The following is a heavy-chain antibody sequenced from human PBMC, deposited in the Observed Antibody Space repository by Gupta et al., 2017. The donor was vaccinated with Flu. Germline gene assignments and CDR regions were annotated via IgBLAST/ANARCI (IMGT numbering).Heavy chain of an antibody. J-gene: IGHJ2*01. CDR1: GGSFRGYY. CDR3: ARGGIVGATDYWYFDL. D-gene: IGHD1-26*01. V-gene: IGHV4-34*01. Sequence: QVQLQQWGAGLLKPSETLSLTCAVYGGSFRGYYWSWIRQPPGKGLEWIGEINHSGSTNYNPSLKSRVTISVDTSKNQFSLKLSSVTAADTAVYYCARGGIVGATDYWYFDLWGRGTLVTVSS. CDR2: INHSGST.